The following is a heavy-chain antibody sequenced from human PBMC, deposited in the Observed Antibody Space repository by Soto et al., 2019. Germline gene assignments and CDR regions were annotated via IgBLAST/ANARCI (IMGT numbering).Heavy chain of an antibody. CDR2: IWYDGSNK. CDR1: GFTFSSYG. J-gene: IGHJ4*02. CDR3: AKEGAVGAYYYFDY. V-gene: IGHV3-33*06. D-gene: IGHD1-26*01. Sequence: GGSLRLFCAASGFTFSSYGMHWVRQAPGKGLEWVAVIWYDGSNKYYADSVKGRFTISRDNSKNTLYLQMNSLRAEDTAVYYCAKEGAVGAYYYFDYWGQGTLVTAPQ.